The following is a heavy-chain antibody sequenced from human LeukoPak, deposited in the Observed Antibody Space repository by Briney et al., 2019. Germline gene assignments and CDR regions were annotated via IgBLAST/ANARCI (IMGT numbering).Heavy chain of an antibody. CDR3: ARHASALRFLEWPHIFDP. Sequence: NPSETLSLTCTVSGGSISSSNYYWGWIRQPPGKGLEWIGSVYYSGRTYCNPSLKSRVTISVDTSKNHFSLKLSSVTAADTALYYCARHASALRFLEWPHIFDPWGQGTLVTVSS. CDR2: VYYSGRT. CDR1: GGSISSSNYY. J-gene: IGHJ5*02. V-gene: IGHV4-39*01. D-gene: IGHD3-3*01.